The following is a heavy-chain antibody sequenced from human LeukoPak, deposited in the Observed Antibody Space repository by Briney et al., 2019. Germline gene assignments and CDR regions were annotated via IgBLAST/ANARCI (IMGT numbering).Heavy chain of an antibody. CDR3: GAGDTAMNAFDI. CDR1: GGTFSSYA. V-gene: IGHV1-69*13. J-gene: IGHJ3*02. CDR2: IIPIFGTA. D-gene: IGHD5-18*01. Sequence: SVKVSCKASGGTFSSYAISWVRRAPGQGLEWMGGIIPIFGTANYAQKFQGRVTITADESTSTAYMELSSLRSEDTAVYYCGAGDTAMNAFDIWGQGTMVTVSS.